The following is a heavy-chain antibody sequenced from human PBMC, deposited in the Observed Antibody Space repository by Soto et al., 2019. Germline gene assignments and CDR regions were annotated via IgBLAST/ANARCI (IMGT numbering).Heavy chain of an antibody. J-gene: IGHJ6*02. Sequence: GGSLRLSCADSGFTFSSYSMHWVRQAPGKGLEWVEVISYDGSNKYYANSVKGRFTISRDNSKNTLYLQMNSLRAEDTAVYYCARVYGEDGYYYYGMDVWGQGTTVTVSS. CDR1: GFTFSSYS. CDR2: ISYDGSNK. D-gene: IGHD3-10*01. V-gene: IGHV3-30-3*01. CDR3: ARVYGEDGYYYYGMDV.